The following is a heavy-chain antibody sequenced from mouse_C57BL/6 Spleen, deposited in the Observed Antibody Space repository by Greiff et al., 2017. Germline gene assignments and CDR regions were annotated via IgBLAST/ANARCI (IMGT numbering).Heavy chain of an antibody. CDR3: ARARSNYPYYFDY. V-gene: IGHV5-16*01. CDR1: GFTFSDYY. D-gene: IGHD2-5*01. J-gene: IGHJ2*01. Sequence: EVKVVESEGGLVQPGSSMKLSCTASGFTFSDYYMAWVRQVPEKGLEWVANINYDGSSTYYLDSLKSRFIISRDNAKNILYLQMSSLKSEDTATYYCARARSNYPYYFDYWGQGTTLTVSS. CDR2: INYDGSST.